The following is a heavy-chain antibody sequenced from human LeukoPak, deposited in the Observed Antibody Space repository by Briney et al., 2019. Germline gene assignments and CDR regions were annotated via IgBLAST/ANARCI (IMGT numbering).Heavy chain of an antibody. CDR2: IIPIFGIA. V-gene: IGHV1-69*04. J-gene: IGHJ4*02. Sequence: GASVKVSCKASGGTFSSYAISWVRQAPGQGLEWMGRIIPIFGIANYAQKFQGRVTITADKSTSTAYMELSSLRSEDTAVYYCARGTRDYGEETTDYWGQGTLVTVSS. CDR1: GGTFSSYA. CDR3: ARGTRDYGEETTDY. D-gene: IGHD4-17*01.